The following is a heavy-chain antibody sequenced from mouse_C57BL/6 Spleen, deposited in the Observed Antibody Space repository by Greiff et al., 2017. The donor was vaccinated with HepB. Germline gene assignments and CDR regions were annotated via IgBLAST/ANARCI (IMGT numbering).Heavy chain of an antibody. V-gene: IGHV1-50*01. Sequence: QVQLQQSGAELVKPGASVKLSCKASGYTFTSYWMQWVKQRPGQGLEWIGEIDPSDSYTNYNQKFKGKATLTVDTSSSTAYMQLSSLTSEDSAVYYCARASYDYDLDYWGQGTTLTVSS. J-gene: IGHJ2*01. CDR1: GYTFTSYW. CDR3: ARASYDYDLDY. D-gene: IGHD2-4*01. CDR2: IDPSDSYT.